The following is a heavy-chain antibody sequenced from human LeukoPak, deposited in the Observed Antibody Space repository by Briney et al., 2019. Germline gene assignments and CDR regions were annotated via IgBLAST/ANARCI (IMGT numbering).Heavy chain of an antibody. CDR3: ARHPYGAYRNWFDP. V-gene: IGHV4-39*01. Sequence: SETLSLTCTVSGCSITIRNYYWVGIRQAPGKGLEWIGSISYSGSTYYNPSLNRLVTIFADTSKTHFPMKLSSVPDAATAVFYCARHPYGAYRNWFDPWGQGTLVIVSS. CDR1: GCSITIRNYY. D-gene: IGHD4-17*01. CDR2: ISYSGST. J-gene: IGHJ5*02.